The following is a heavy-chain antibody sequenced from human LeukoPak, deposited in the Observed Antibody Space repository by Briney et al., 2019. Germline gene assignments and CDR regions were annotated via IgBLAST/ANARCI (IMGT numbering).Heavy chain of an antibody. Sequence: GASEKVSCKASGYTFTRNGISWVRQAPGQGLEWMGWINGYNGNTKYAQKLQGRVTMTTDTSTTTAYMELRSLRSDDTAVYYCAREGWGTYSSGPYYFDYWGQGTLITVSS. D-gene: IGHD6-19*01. CDR3: AREGWGTYSSGPYYFDY. J-gene: IGHJ4*02. V-gene: IGHV1-18*04. CDR1: GYTFTRNG. CDR2: INGYNGNT.